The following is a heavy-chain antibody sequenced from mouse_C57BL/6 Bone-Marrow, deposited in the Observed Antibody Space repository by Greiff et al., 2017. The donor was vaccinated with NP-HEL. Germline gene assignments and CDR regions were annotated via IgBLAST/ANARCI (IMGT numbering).Heavy chain of an antibody. CDR1: GYTFTSYT. V-gene: IGHV1-4*01. J-gene: IGHJ3*01. D-gene: IGHD1-1*01. Sequence: QVQLKESGAELARPGASVKMSCKASGYTFTSYTMHWVKQRPGQGLEWIGYINPSSGYTKYNQKFKDKATLTADKSSSTAYMQLSSLTSEDSAVYYCARYDYYGSSYWFAYWGQGTLVTVSA. CDR3: ARYDYYGSSYWFAY. CDR2: INPSSGYT.